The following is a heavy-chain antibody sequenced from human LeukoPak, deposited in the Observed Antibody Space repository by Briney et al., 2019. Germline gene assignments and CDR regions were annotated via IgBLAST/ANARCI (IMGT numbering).Heavy chain of an antibody. D-gene: IGHD6-13*01. CDR2: MWLDGSNK. CDR3: ARGKEQQLYAFDI. CDR1: GLAFIRYG. Sequence: PGGSLRLSCASTGLAFIRYGMHWVRQAPGKGLEWMAVMWLDGSNKYHAHSVKGRFTISRYNSKNTLYSQMNSLSAEDTAVYYCARGKEQQLYAFDIWGQGTMVTVSS. J-gene: IGHJ3*02. V-gene: IGHV3-33*01.